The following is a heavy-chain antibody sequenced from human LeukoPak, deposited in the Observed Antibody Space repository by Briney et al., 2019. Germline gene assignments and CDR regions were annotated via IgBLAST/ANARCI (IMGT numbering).Heavy chain of an antibody. Sequence: SETLSLTCTVSGVSISSYYWSWIRQPPGKGLEWIGYIYYSGSTNYNPSLKSRVTISVDTSKNQFSLKLSSVTAADTAVYYCASWISVTYHAFDIWGQGTMVTVSS. D-gene: IGHD2-2*03. V-gene: IGHV4-59*08. CDR3: ASWISVTYHAFDI. CDR2: IYYSGST. J-gene: IGHJ3*02. CDR1: GVSISSYY.